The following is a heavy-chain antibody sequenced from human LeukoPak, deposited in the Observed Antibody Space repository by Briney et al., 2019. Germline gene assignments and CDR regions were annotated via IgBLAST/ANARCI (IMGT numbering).Heavy chain of an antibody. CDR2: IYSGGST. CDR3: ARDGGYYYDSSGYHDY. J-gene: IGHJ4*02. CDR1: GFTVSSNY. Sequence: GGSLRLSCAASGFTVSSNYMSWVRQAPGKGLEWVSVIYSGGSTYFADSVKGRFTISRDNSKNTLYLQMNSLRAEDTAVYYCARDGGYYYDSSGYHDYWGQGTLVTVSS. V-gene: IGHV3-53*05. D-gene: IGHD3-22*01.